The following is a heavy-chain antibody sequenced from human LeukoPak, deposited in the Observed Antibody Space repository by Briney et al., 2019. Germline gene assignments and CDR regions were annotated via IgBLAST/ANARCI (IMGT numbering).Heavy chain of an antibody. CDR3: ARCSGDFWSRLYYYFIDV. CDR1: GFTFDDYG. Sequence: GGSLRLSCAASGFTFDDYGMTWVRQVPGKGLEWISGIDWNGNSTGYADSVKGRFTISRDNAKNSLSLQMNSVRVEDTALYYCARCSGDFWSRLYYYFIDVWGKRTTVTVSS. J-gene: IGHJ6*03. CDR2: IDWNGNST. V-gene: IGHV3-20*04. D-gene: IGHD3-3*01.